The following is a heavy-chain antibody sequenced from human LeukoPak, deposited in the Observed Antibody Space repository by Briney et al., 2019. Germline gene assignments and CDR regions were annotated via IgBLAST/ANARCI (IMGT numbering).Heavy chain of an antibody. CDR1: GFTFSSYS. J-gene: IGHJ4*02. CDR3: ARVYYYDSRGYLGGARAPLEFDY. CDR2: ISSSSSYI. V-gene: IGHV3-21*01. Sequence: GGSLRLSCAASGFTFSSYSLNWVRQPPGKGLEWVSSISSSSSYIYYADSVKGGFTIFRDNAKNTLYLQMNSLRAEDTAVYYCARVYYYDSRGYLGGARAPLEFDYWGQGTLVTVSS. D-gene: IGHD3-22*01.